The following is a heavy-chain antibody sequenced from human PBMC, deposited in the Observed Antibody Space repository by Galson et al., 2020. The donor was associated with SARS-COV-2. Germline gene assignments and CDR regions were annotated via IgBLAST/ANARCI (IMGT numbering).Heavy chain of an antibody. Sequence: SQTLSLTCSVSGGSINSGSYYWSWIRQPAGKGLEWIGRIYTSGSTDYKASLKSRVTISMDTSKNQFSLTLSSVTAADTAAYYCARGPPEYYHGGSVYHPGAFFDHWGQGVLVTVSS. D-gene: IGHD3-22*01. CDR3: ARGPPEYYHGGSVYHPGAFFDH. J-gene: IGHJ4*02. CDR2: IYTSGST. V-gene: IGHV4-61*02. CDR1: GGSINSGSYY.